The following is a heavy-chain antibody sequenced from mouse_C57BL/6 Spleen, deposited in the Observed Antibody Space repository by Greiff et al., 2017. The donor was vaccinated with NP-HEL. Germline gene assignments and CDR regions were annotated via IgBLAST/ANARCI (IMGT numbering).Heavy chain of an antibody. V-gene: IGHV1-15*01. Sequence: QVQLKESGAELVRPGASVTLSCKASGYTFTDYEMHWVKQTPVHGLEWIGAIDPETGGTAYNQKFKGKAILTAAKSSSTAYMELRSLTSEDSAVYYCTSLTGTFAWFAYWGQGTLVTVSA. D-gene: IGHD4-1*01. J-gene: IGHJ3*01. CDR3: TSLTGTFAWFAY. CDR2: IDPETGGT. CDR1: GYTFTDYE.